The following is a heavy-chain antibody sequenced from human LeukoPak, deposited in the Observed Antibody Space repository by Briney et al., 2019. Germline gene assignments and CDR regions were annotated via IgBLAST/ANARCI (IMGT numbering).Heavy chain of an antibody. V-gene: IGHV3-74*01. J-gene: IGHJ4*02. CDR1: GFTFSSYW. CDR2: INTDGSST. Sequence: GGSLRLSCAASGFTFSSYWMHWVRQAPGKGLVWVSRINTDGSSTSYADSVKGRFTISRDNAKNSLYLQMNSLRAEDTALYYCAKDMNSGYGPNLFDYWGQGTLVTVSS. D-gene: IGHD5-12*01. CDR3: AKDMNSGYGPNLFDY.